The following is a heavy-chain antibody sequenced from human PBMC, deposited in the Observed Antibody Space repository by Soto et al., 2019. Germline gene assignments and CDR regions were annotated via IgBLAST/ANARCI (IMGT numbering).Heavy chain of an antibody. Sequence: QVQLVQSGAEVKKPGSSVKVSCKASGVTFSSYAISWVRQAPGQGLEWMGGIIPIFGTANYAQKFQGRVTITADESTSTAYMELSSLISEDTAVYYCARNRVTYYYDSSGYYTHRSHAFDIWGQGTMVTVSS. CDR3: ARNRVTYYYDSSGYYTHRSHAFDI. CDR1: GVTFSSYA. CDR2: IIPIFGTA. V-gene: IGHV1-69*01. J-gene: IGHJ3*02. D-gene: IGHD3-22*01.